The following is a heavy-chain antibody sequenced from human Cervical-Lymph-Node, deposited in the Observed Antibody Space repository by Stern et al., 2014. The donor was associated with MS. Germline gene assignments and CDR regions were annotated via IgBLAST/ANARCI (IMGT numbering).Heavy chain of an antibody. V-gene: IGHV2-5*02. J-gene: IGHJ6*02. CDR2: LYWDDAK. CDR3: AHATVTSDEAFGLDV. CDR1: GFSLSTDAEG. Sequence: QITLKESGPTLVKPTKTLTLTCTFSGFSLSTDAEGVHWIRQPPGKALEWLAILYWDDAKHDNPLMKNRLNISTDTPQNQVVGLRTNRDPVYTATYHCAHATVTSDEAFGLDVWGQGTTVTVSS. D-gene: IGHD4-17*01.